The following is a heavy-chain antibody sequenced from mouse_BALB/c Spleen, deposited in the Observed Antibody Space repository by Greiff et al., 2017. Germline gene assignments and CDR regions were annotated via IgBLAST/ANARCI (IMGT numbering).Heavy chain of an antibody. CDR2: IDPANGNT. V-gene: IGHV14-3*02. J-gene: IGHJ2*01. CDR3: ARSAAVVHFAY. CDR1: GFNIKDTY. Sequence: VQLQQSGAELVKPGASVKLSCTASGFNIKDTYMHWVKQRPEQGLEWIGRIDPANGNTKYDPKFQGRATITADTTSNTAYLQLSSLTSEDTAVYYYARSAAVVHFAYWGQGTTLTVSA. D-gene: IGHD1-1*01.